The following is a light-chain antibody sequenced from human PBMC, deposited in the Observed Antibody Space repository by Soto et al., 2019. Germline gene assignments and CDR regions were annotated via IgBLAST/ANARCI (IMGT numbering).Light chain of an antibody. CDR3: QQYNNWPRT. CDR2: GAS. CDR1: QSVASN. J-gene: IGKJ1*01. V-gene: IGKV3-15*01. Sequence: EIVMTQSPVTLSLSPGDRATLSCRASQSVASNLAWFQQKPGQAPRLLIYGASATATGIPARFSGSGFETEFTLTISSLQSEDFAVYYCQQYNNWPRTFGQGTKAEIK.